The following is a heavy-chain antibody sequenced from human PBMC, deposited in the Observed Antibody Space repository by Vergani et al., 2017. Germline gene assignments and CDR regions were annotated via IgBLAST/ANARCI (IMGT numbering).Heavy chain of an antibody. D-gene: IGHD2-15*01. J-gene: IGHJ3*02. CDR3: ARDLDRYCSGGSCYGYAFDI. CDR2: IIPIFGTA. V-gene: IGHV1-69*12. Sequence: QVQLVQSGAEVKKPGSSVKVSCKASGGTFSSYAISWVRQAPGQGLEWMGGIIPIFGTANYAQKFQGRVTITADESTSTAYMELSSLRSEDTAVYYCARDLDRYCSGGSCYGYAFDIWGQGTMVTVSS. CDR1: GGTFSSYA.